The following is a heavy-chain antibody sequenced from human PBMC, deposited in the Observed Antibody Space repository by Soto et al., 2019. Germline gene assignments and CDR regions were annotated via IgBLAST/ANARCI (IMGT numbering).Heavy chain of an antibody. J-gene: IGHJ4*02. CDR2: IYDGGNT. CDR3: ARGLASEKVDS. CDR1: GASMTLTHHY. D-gene: IGHD6-19*01. V-gene: IGHV4-30-4*01. Sequence: QVELQESGPGLVKPSQTLSLTCSVSGASMTLTHHYWSWIRQPPGKVLEWIGHIYDGGNTYINPSLNRRGSIXVXXXXXXXSLXLXSVTXXXXXXYXCARGLASEKVDSWGQGTLVTVSA.